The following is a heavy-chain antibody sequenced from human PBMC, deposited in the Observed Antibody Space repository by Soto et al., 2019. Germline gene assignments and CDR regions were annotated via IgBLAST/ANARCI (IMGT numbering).Heavy chain of an antibody. CDR1: GGSFSGYY. J-gene: IGHJ4*02. V-gene: IGHV4-34*01. Sequence: QVQLQQWGAGLLKPSETLSLTCAVYGGSFSGYYWSWIRQPPGKGLEWIGEINHSGSTNYNPSLKSRVTISVDTSKNQFSLKLSSVTAADTAVYYCVRGRGDSSGYYFDYWGQGTLVTVSS. CDR3: VRGRGDSSGYYFDY. CDR2: INHSGST. D-gene: IGHD3-22*01.